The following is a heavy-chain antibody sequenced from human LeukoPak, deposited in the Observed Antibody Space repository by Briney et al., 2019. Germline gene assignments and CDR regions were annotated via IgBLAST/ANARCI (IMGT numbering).Heavy chain of an antibody. CDR2: IYYSGST. Sequence: SETLSLTCTVSGGSIGRSSYYWGWIRQPPGKGLEWIGSIYYSGSTNYNSSLKSRVSISVDTSKDQFSLSLNSVTAADTAIYYCARDLLRGVTGSWFEAFDIWGQGTMVTVSS. J-gene: IGHJ3*02. V-gene: IGHV4-39*07. CDR1: GGSIGRSSYY. CDR3: ARDLLRGVTGSWFEAFDI. D-gene: IGHD6-13*01.